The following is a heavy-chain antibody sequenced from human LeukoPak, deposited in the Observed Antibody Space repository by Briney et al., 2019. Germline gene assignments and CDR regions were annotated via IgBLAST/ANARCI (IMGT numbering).Heavy chain of an antibody. V-gene: IGHV3-30*02. J-gene: IGHJ4*02. D-gene: IGHD5-18*01. CDR3: ALGGLQLWLWGFDY. CDR1: GFIFTTYG. CDR2: IHSDGYDK. Sequence: GGSLRLSCTTSGFIFTTYGMHWVRQAPGKGLEWVAFIHSDGYDKYYGDSVKGRFTISRDNSKNTVYLQMNSLGAADTAMYYCALGGLQLWLWGFDYWGQGTLVTVSS.